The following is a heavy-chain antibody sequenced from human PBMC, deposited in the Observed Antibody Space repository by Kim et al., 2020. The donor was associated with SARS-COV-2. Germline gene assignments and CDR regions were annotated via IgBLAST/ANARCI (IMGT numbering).Heavy chain of an antibody. Sequence: GGSLRLSCAASGFTFSSYAMSWVRQAPGKGLEWVSVIYSGGSSTYYADSVKGRFTISRDNSKNTLYLQMNSLRAEDTAVYYCAKDGPPPPLRARYYDGMDVWGQGTTVTVSS. CDR1: GFTFSSYA. V-gene: IGHV3-23*03. CDR3: AKDGPPPPLRARYYDGMDV. D-gene: IGHD3-16*01. CDR2: IYSGGSST. J-gene: IGHJ6*02.